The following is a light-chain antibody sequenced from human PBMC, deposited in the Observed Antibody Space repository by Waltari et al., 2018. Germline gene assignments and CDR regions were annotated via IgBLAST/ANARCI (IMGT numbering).Light chain of an antibody. J-gene: IGLJ2*01. Sequence: QSVLTQPPSVSAAPGQKVTISCSGSSPNIGNNYVSWYQQFPGTAPKLLIYENNKRPAGTPDLFSGSKSGTSATLDIHGLQTGDEANYYCGTWESSLSVGVLGGGTKVTVL. CDR3: GTWESSLSVGV. CDR2: ENN. CDR1: SPNIGNNY. V-gene: IGLV1-51*01.